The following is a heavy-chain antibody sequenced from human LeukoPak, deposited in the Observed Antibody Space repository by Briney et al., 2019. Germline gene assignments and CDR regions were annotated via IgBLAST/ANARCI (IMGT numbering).Heavy chain of an antibody. CDR2: IYTSGST. CDR3: ARAPYDSSGYYPYFDY. CDR1: GGSISSYY. Sequence: SETLSLTCTVSGGSISSYYWSWIRQPAGKGLEWIGRIYTSGSTNYNSSLKSRVTMSVDTSKNQFSLKLSSVTAADTAVYYCARAPYDSSGYYPYFDYWGQGTLVTVSS. D-gene: IGHD3-22*01. V-gene: IGHV4-4*07. J-gene: IGHJ4*02.